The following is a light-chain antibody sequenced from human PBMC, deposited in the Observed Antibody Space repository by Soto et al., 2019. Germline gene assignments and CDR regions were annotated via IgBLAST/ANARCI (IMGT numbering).Light chain of an antibody. CDR2: DVN. Sequence: QSVLTQPASVSGSPGQSITISCTGTSSDVSAYNYVSWYQQHPGKAPKLMIYDVNNRPSGVSNRFSGSKSGNTASLTISGLQAEDEADYYCSSYTSSSTEVLGTGTKVTVL. CDR1: SSDVSAYNY. J-gene: IGLJ1*01. CDR3: SSYTSSSTEV. V-gene: IGLV2-14*01.